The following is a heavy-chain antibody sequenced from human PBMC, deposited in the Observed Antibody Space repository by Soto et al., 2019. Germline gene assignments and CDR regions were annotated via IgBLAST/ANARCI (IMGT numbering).Heavy chain of an antibody. Sequence: QVQLVQSGAEAKKPGSSVKVSCKTSGGTFSSYAISWVRQAPGQGLEWMGGIVPLFRTTNYAQKFQGRVTITADTSTYTVYMELSGLRSGDTAVYYCARISARRNDFDVWGQGTVVTVSS. V-gene: IGHV1-69*06. CDR1: GGTFSSYA. CDR2: IVPLFRTT. J-gene: IGHJ3*01. CDR3: ARISARRNDFDV.